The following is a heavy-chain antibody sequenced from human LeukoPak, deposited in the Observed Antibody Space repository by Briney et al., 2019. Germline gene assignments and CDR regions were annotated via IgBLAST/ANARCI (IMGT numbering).Heavy chain of an antibody. Sequence: GGSLRLSCAASGFTFSSYGMHWVHQAPGKGLEWVAVISYDGSNKYYADSVKGRFTISRDNSKNTLYLQMNSLRAEDTAMYYCAKDLVMAAAGTDYFDYWGQGTLVTVSS. V-gene: IGHV3-30*18. D-gene: IGHD6-13*01. CDR2: ISYDGSNK. CDR1: GFTFSSYG. CDR3: AKDLVMAAAGTDYFDY. J-gene: IGHJ4*02.